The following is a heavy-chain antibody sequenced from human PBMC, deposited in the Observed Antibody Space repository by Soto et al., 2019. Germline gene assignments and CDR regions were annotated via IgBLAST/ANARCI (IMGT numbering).Heavy chain of an antibody. Sequence: GGSLRLSCAASGFTFSNYDMHWVRQAPGKGLEWVAFIWYDGSEKYNADSVQGRFTISRDNSKNTLYLQMNSLRAEDTAIYYCARSRETFDYWGQGTLVTVSS. CDR3: ARSRETFDY. D-gene: IGHD1-26*01. CDR2: IWYDGSEK. J-gene: IGHJ4*02. V-gene: IGHV3-33*01. CDR1: GFTFSNYD.